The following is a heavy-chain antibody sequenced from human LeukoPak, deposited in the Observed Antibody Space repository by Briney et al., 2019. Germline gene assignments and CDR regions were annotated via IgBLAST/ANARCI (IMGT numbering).Heavy chain of an antibody. J-gene: IGHJ6*02. CDR2: IWYDGSNK. D-gene: IGHD3-9*01. CDR1: GFTFSSYG. Sequence: PGGSPRLSCAASGFTFSSYGMHWVRQAPGKGLEWVAVIWYDGSNKYYADSVKGRFTISRDNSKNTLYLQMNSLRAEDTAVYYCARATFRYLDYFYGMDVWGQGTTVTVSS. CDR3: ARATFRYLDYFYGMDV. V-gene: IGHV3-33*01.